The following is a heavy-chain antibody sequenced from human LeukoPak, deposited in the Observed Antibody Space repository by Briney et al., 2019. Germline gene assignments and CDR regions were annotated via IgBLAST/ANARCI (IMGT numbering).Heavy chain of an antibody. Sequence: GGSLRLSCAASGFTFSSYAMTWVRQAPGKGLEWVSSISGTGGTTYYADSVKGRFTVSRDNSKKTLDLQMNSLTAEDTALYYCAKDRGYGDYFDDWGQGTLVTVSS. J-gene: IGHJ4*02. CDR2: ISGTGGTT. V-gene: IGHV3-23*01. CDR1: GFTFSSYA. CDR3: AKDRGYGDYFDD. D-gene: IGHD4-17*01.